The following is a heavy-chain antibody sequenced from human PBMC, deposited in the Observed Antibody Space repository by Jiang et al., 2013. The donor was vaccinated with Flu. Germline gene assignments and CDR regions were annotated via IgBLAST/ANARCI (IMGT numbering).Heavy chain of an antibody. CDR1: GYTFTGYY. V-gene: IGHV1-2*02. CDR3: ARDRWNNWIYDY. CDR2: INPNSGGT. Sequence: GAEVKKPGASVKVSCKASGYTFTGYYMHWVRQAPGQGLEWMGWINPNSGGTNYAQKFQGRVTITADKSTSTAYMELSSLRSEDTAVYYCARDRWNNWIYDYWGQGTLVTVSS. J-gene: IGHJ4*02. D-gene: IGHD1-20*01.